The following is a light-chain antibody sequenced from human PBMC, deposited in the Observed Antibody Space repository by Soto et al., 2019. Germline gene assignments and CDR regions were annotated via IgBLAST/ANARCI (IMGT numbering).Light chain of an antibody. CDR2: GVS. V-gene: IGLV2-14*01. Sequence: QPALTQPASVSGSPGQSITISCTGTSSDVGGYNYVSWYQQYPGKAPKLMIYGVSYRPSGVSNRFSGSKSGNTASLTISGLQAEDEADYYCNSYAGSSYVFGTGTKVTVL. CDR3: NSYAGSSYV. CDR1: SSDVGGYNY. J-gene: IGLJ1*01.